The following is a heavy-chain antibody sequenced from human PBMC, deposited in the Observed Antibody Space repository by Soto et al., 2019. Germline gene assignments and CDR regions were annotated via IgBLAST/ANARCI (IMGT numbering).Heavy chain of an antibody. J-gene: IGHJ5*02. D-gene: IGHD6-13*01. CDR1: GGSISSSSYY. CDR3: ARLRGLAAGRRTGGNNWFDP. Sequence: SETLSLTCTVSGGSISSSSYYWGWIRQPPGKGLEWIGSIYYSGSTYYNPSLKSRVTISVDTSKNQFSLKLSSVTAADTAVYYCARLRGLAAGRRTGGNNWFDPWGQGTLVTVSS. CDR2: IYYSGST. V-gene: IGHV4-39*01.